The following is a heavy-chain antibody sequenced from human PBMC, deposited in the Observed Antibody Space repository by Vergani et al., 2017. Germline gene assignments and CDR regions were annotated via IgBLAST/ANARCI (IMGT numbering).Heavy chain of an antibody. D-gene: IGHD2-21*02. V-gene: IGHV3-30*02. CDR3: ANYLRDSTDGLPDS. CDR2: IGKDGINT. J-gene: IGHJ5*01. Sequence: QVQLVESAGGVVQPGGSLRLSCAASGFTFSNFGMHWIRQAPGKELVWLAYIGKDGINTRYRDAVKGRFTVSRDNSKDILYLQMDSQRSEDTALYYCANYLRDSTDGLPDSWGPGTLVIVSS. CDR1: GFTFSNFG.